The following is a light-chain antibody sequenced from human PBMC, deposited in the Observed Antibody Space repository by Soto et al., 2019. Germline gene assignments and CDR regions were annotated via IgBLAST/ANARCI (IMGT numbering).Light chain of an antibody. V-gene: IGKV1-39*01. CDR3: QQGHTTPT. Sequence: DIQMTQSPSSLSASGGDRVTITCRASQSINNYLNWYHQKPGKAPKLLIYTASSLQSGVPSRFSGSGSGTDITLTISTLQPADSGTYYCQQGHTTPTFGQGTKLEI. J-gene: IGKJ2*01. CDR1: QSINNY. CDR2: TAS.